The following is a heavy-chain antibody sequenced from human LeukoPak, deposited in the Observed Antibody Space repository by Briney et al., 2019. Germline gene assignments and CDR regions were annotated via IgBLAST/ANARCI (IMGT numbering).Heavy chain of an antibody. CDR2: ISYDGSNK. D-gene: IGHD3-16*01. V-gene: IGHV3-30*18. CDR3: AKDLGGVIDY. CDR1: GLTFSSYG. J-gene: IGHJ4*02. Sequence: PGRSLRLSCAASGLTFSSYGVHWVRQAPGKGLEWVAVISYDGSNKYYADSVKGRFTISRDNSKNTLYLQMNSLRAEHTAVYYCAKDLGGVIDYWGQGTLVTVSS.